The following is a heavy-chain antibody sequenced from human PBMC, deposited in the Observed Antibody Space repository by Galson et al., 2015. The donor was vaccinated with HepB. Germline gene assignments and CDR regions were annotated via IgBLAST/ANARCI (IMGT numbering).Heavy chain of an antibody. D-gene: IGHD3-10*01. J-gene: IGHJ4*02. CDR1: GFTFSSYA. CDR3: ARAWGGH. V-gene: IGHV3-30-3*01. Sequence: SLRLSCAASGFTFSSYAMHWVRQAPGKGLEWVAVISYDGSNKYYADSVKGRFTISRDNAKNSLYLQMNSLRAEDTAVYYCARAWGGHWGQGTLVTVSS. CDR2: ISYDGSNK.